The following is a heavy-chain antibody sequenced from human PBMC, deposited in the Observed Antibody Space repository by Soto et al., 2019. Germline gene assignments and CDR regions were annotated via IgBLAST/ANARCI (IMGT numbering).Heavy chain of an antibody. CDR3: ARDSATVTTSY. CDR2: ISSSSSTI. V-gene: IGHV3-48*01. CDR1: GCNFSSYS. J-gene: IGHJ4*02. D-gene: IGHD4-17*01. Sequence: GVSLRLSCAASGCNFSSYSMNWVRQATGKGLEWVSYISSSSSTIYYADSVKGRFTISRDNAKNSLYLQMNSLRAEDTAVYYCARDSATVTTSYWGQGTLVTVSS.